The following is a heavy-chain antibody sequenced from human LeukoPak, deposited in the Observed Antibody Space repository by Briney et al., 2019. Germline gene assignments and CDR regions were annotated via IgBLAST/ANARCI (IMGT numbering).Heavy chain of an antibody. CDR1: GFTFSSYA. CDR3: AKVGPSYYDSSGYYPDYYYYYGMDV. V-gene: IGHV3-23*01. Sequence: GGSLRLSCAASGFTFSSYAMSWVRQAPGKGLEWVSAISGSGGSTYYADSVKGRFTISRDNSKNTLYLQMNSLRAEDTAVYYCAKVGPSYYDSSGYYPDYYYYYGMDVWGQGTTVTVSS. D-gene: IGHD3-22*01. CDR2: ISGSGGST. J-gene: IGHJ6*02.